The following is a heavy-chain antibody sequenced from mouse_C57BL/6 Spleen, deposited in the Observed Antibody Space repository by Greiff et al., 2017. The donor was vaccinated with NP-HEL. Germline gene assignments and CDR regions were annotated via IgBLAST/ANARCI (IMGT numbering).Heavy chain of an antibody. V-gene: IGHV14-4*01. CDR3: TTRSWFAY. CDR2: IDPENGDT. CDR1: GFNIKDDY. Sequence: EVMLVESGAELVRPGASVKLSCTASGFNIKDDYMHWVKQRPEQGLEWIGWIDPENGDTEYASKFQGKATITADTSSHTAYLQLSSLTSEDTAVYYCTTRSWFAYWGQGTLVTVSA. J-gene: IGHJ3*01.